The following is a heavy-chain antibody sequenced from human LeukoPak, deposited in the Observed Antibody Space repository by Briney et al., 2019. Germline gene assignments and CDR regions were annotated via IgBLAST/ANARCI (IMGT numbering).Heavy chain of an antibody. CDR1: GASIRSGDYY. Sequence: PSQTLSLTCTVSGASIRSGDYYWSWIRQPPGKGLEWIGYIYDSGSTYYNPSLKSRVTISVDTSKNQFSLKLSSVTAADTAVYYCARHGKYSSSWYSSKDFDYWGQGTLVTVSS. D-gene: IGHD6-13*01. J-gene: IGHJ4*02. CDR3: ARHGKYSSSWYSSKDFDY. CDR2: IYDSGST. V-gene: IGHV4-30-4*01.